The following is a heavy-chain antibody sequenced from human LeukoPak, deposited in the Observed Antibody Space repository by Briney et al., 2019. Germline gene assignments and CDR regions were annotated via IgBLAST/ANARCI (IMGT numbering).Heavy chain of an antibody. V-gene: IGHV4-59*01. CDR3: ARARGYYYMDV. Sequence: PSETLSLTCTVYGGSISSYCWSWIRQPPGKGLEWIGYIYYSGSTNYNPSLKSRVTISADTSKNQFSLKLSSVTAADTAVYYCARARGYYYMDVWGKGTTVTVSS. J-gene: IGHJ6*03. CDR1: GGSISSYC. CDR2: IYYSGST. D-gene: IGHD3-10*01.